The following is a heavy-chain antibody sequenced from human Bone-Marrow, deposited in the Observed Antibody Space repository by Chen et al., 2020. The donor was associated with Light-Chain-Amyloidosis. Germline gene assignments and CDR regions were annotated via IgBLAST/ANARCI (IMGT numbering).Heavy chain of an antibody. D-gene: IGHD3-22*01. CDR2: IRSKANSYAT. Sequence: EVQLVESGGGLVQPGGSLKLSCAASGFTFSGSAMPWVRQASGKGLEWVGRIRSKANSYATAYAASVKGRFTISRDDSKNTAYLQMNSLKTEDTAVYYCTSDYYDSSGYYSSPYFQHWGQGTLVTVSS. V-gene: IGHV3-73*02. CDR1: GFTFSGSA. CDR3: TSDYYDSSGYYSSPYFQH. J-gene: IGHJ1*01.